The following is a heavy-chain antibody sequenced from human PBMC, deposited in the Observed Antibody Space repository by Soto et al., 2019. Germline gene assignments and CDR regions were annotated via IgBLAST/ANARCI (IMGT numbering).Heavy chain of an antibody. CDR3: ARDNGYGHFDS. J-gene: IGHJ4*02. Sequence: SETLSLTCTVSGASISSGRSYWSWIRQHPGKGLEWIGYMFYSGSTYYHPSLKSRVNISADTSRNQFSLRLTSVTPADTAVYYCARDNGYGHFDSWGQGTLVTVSS. D-gene: IGHD5-12*01. CDR1: GASISSGRSY. CDR2: MFYSGST. V-gene: IGHV4-31*03.